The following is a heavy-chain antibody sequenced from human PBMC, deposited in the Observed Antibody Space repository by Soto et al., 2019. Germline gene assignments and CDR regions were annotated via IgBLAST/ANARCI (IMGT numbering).Heavy chain of an antibody. Sequence: SVKVSCKASRVAFGKFIVTWVRQAPGLGLEWVGGIIPIFGTANYAQKFQGRVTITADESTSTSYMEVNNLRSEDTAVYYCAKVRYSSPMGYYYGMDVWGQGTTVTVSS. CDR1: RVAFGKFI. CDR2: IIPIFGTA. J-gene: IGHJ6*02. CDR3: AKVRYSSPMGYYYGMDV. D-gene: IGHD6-19*01. V-gene: IGHV1-69*13.